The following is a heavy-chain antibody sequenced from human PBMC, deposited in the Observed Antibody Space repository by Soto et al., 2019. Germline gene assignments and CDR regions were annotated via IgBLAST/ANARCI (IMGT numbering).Heavy chain of an antibody. V-gene: IGHV3-23*01. CDR2: ISGSAGST. CDR1: GFTFRRYA. Sequence: GGSLRLSCAASGFTFRRYAMSWVRQAPGKGLEWVSAISGSAGSTYYADSVKGRFTISRDNSKNTLYLQMNSLRAEDTAVYYCAKSGNQLLFYDNYLYYLAFWGKGSSDTVSS. J-gene: IGHJ6*03. CDR3: AKSGNQLLFYDNYLYYLAF. D-gene: IGHD2-2*01.